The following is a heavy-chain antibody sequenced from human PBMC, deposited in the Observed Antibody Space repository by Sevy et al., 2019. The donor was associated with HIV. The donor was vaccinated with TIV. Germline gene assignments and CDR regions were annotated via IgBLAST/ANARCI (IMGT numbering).Heavy chain of an antibody. CDR1: GFIFSNYA. V-gene: IGHV3-30-3*01. D-gene: IGHD1-26*01. Sequence: GGSLRLSCAASGFIFSNYAMHWVRQAPDKGLEWVAVISYDGINKYYADSVKGRFTISRDNSKNTLYVQMNSLRAEDTAVYYCARDSNSGYYYYYAMDVWGQGTTVTVSS. J-gene: IGHJ6*02. CDR3: ARDSNSGYYYYYAMDV. CDR2: ISYDGINK.